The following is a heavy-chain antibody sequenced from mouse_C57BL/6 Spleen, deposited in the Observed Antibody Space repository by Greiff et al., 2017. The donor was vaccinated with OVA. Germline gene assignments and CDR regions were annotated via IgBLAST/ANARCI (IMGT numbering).Heavy chain of an antibody. Sequence: QVQLKESGPGLVQPSQSLSITCTVSGFSLTSYGVHWVRQSPGKGLEWLGVIWSGGSTDYNAAFISRLSISKDNSKSQVFFKMNSLQADDTAIYYCARNRIYYDYDGYYFDYWGQGTTLTVSS. CDR2: IWSGGST. CDR1: GFSLTSYG. J-gene: IGHJ2*01. V-gene: IGHV2-2*01. D-gene: IGHD2-4*01. CDR3: ARNRIYYDYDGYYFDY.